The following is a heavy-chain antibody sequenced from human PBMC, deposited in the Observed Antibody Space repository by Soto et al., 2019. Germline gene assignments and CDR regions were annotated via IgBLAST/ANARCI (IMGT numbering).Heavy chain of an antibody. D-gene: IGHD6-13*01. Sequence: SQTLSLTCAISGDSVSSNSAAWNWIRQSPSRGLEWLGRTYYRSKWYNDYAVSVKSRITINPDTSKNQFSLQLNSVTPEDTAVYYCASGLYSSSWYYYYGMDGWGQGTTVTVSS. CDR3: ASGLYSSSWYYYYGMDG. V-gene: IGHV6-1*01. CDR1: GDSVSSNSAA. CDR2: TYYRSKWYN. J-gene: IGHJ6*02.